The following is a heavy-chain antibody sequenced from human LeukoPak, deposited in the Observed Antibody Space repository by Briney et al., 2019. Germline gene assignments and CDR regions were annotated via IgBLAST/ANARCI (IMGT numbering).Heavy chain of an antibody. CDR1: GGSISSYY. CDR2: IYYSGST. J-gene: IGHJ3*02. Sequence: SETLSLTCTVSGGSISSYYWSWIRQPPGKGLEWIGYIYYSGSTNYNPSLKSRVTISVDTSKNQFSLKLSSVTAADTAVYYCAGELNWNPEGAFDAFDIWGQGTMVTVSS. V-gene: IGHV4-59*01. D-gene: IGHD1-20*01. CDR3: AGELNWNPEGAFDAFDI.